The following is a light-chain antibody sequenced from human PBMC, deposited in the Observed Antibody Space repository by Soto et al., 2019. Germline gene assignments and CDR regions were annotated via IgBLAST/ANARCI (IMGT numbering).Light chain of an antibody. Sequence: QSALTQPASVSGSPGQSITISCTGTSSDVCGYNYVSWYQQHPGNAPKLIIYEVSNRPSGVSPRFSGSKSGNTASLTISGLQAEDEADYYCTSFTSSSTRVFGNGTKVTVL. CDR1: SSDVCGYNY. CDR3: TSFTSSSTRV. CDR2: EVS. J-gene: IGLJ1*01. V-gene: IGLV2-14*01.